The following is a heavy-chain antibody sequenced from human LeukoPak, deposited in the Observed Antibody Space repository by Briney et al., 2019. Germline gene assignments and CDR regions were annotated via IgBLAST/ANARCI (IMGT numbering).Heavy chain of an antibody. CDR3: AKDRSDSSNYYCFDY. CDR2: ISGSGGST. V-gene: IGHV3-23*01. D-gene: IGHD6-13*01. J-gene: IGHJ4*02. CDR1: GFTFSSYP. Sequence: GGSLSLSCVASGFTFSSYPMSWVRQAPGKGLEWVSGISGSGGSTYYADSVKGRFTISRDNSKNTLYIQMDSLRAEDTAVYFCAKDRSDSSNYYCFDYWGQGALVTVSS.